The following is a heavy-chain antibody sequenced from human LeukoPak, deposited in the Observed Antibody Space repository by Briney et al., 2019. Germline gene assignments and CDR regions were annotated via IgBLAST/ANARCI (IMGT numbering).Heavy chain of an antibody. CDR1: GGSISSGGYS. Sequence: SETLSLTCAVSGGSISSGGYSWSWIRQPPGKGLEWIGEINHSGNTNYNPSLKSRVTISVDTSKNQFSLKVTSVTAADTAVYYCARGYPSYGSDYWGQGTLVTVSS. D-gene: IGHD5-18*01. J-gene: IGHJ4*02. V-gene: IGHV4-30-2*01. CDR2: INHSGNT. CDR3: ARGYPSYGSDY.